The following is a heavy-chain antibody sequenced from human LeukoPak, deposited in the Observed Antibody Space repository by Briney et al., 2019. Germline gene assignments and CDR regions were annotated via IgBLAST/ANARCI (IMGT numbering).Heavy chain of an antibody. CDR1: GFTVNNNF. CDR3: ARDGGTGSFRAFDC. J-gene: IGHJ4*02. CDR2: IYGGGST. Sequence: GGSLRLSCGASGFTVNNNFMNWVRQTPGKGLEWVSVIYGGGSTYYADSVKGRFTISRDSSKNILYLQMNSLRAEDTAVYYCARDGGTGSFRAFDCWGQGTLVTVSS. V-gene: IGHV3-53*01. D-gene: IGHD1-26*01.